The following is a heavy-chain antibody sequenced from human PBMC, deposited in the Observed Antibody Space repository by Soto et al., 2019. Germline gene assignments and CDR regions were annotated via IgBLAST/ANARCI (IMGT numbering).Heavy chain of an antibody. CDR1: GYTFTSYG. V-gene: IGHV1-18*01. D-gene: IGHD3-22*01. Sequence: ASVKVSCKASGYTFTSYGISWVRQAPGQGLEWMGWISAYNGNTNYAQKLQGRVTMTTDTSTSPAYMELRSLKSDDTAGFSGARFVPHYYDSRGYPEGCFAPGGQGTLVTVS. CDR3: ARFVPHYYDSRGYPEGCFAP. J-gene: IGHJ5*02. CDR2: ISAYNGNT.